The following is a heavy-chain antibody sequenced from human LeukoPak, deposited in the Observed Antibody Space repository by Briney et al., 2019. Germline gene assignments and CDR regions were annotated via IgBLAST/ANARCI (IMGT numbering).Heavy chain of an antibody. CDR2: ISGSGGST. D-gene: IGHD6-19*01. J-gene: IGHJ6*03. CDR3: AKDGEYSSGWNAHLSDSYYMDV. CDR1: GFTFSSYA. Sequence: PGGSLRLSCAASGFTFSSYAMSWVRQAPGKGLEWVSAISGSGGSTYYADSVKGRFTISRDNSKNTLYLQMNSLRAEDTAVYYCAKDGEYSSGWNAHLSDSYYMDVWGKGTTVTVSS. V-gene: IGHV3-23*01.